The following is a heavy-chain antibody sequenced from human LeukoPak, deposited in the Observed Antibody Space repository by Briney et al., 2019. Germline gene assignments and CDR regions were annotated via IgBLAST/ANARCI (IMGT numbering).Heavy chain of an antibody. CDR1: GFTFSSYG. D-gene: IGHD2-2*01. J-gene: IGHJ4*02. CDR2: IGDDGTNE. CDR3: ARDFYCSRTSCYAPSFDY. V-gene: IGHV3-33*01. Sequence: PGGSLRLSCAASGFTFSSYGMHWVRQAPGKGLEWVALIGDDGTNEYYADSVKARFPISRDNSKNTLYLQMKSLGAEDTAVYYCARDFYCSRTSCYAPSFDYWGQGTLVTVSS.